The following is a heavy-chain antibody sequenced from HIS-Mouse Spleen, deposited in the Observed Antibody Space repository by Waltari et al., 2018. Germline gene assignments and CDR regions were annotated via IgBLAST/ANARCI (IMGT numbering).Heavy chain of an antibody. D-gene: IGHD6-19*01. CDR1: GGSISSSY. Sequence: QVQLQESRPALVKPSETLSLTCTVSGGSISSSYWSWIRQPPGKGLEWIGYIYYSGSTNYNPSLKSRVTISVDTSKNQFSLKLSSVTAADTAVYYCARENLAYSSGWYWFDPWGQGTLVTVSS. V-gene: IGHV4-59*01. CDR3: ARENLAYSSGWYWFDP. J-gene: IGHJ5*02. CDR2: IYYSGST.